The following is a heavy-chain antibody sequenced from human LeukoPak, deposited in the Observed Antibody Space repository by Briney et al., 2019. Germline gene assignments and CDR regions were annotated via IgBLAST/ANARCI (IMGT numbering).Heavy chain of an antibody. CDR3: ARDSNWSLDY. J-gene: IGHJ4*02. CDR1: GFTFSSQW. V-gene: IGHV3-7*01. CDR2: IKRDGSAE. D-gene: IGHD1-1*01. Sequence: PGGSLRLSCAASGFTFSSQWMSWVRQAPGKGLEWVANIKRDGSAEYYVDSVKGRFTISRDNAKNSLYLQMNSQRAEDTAVYFCARDSNWSLDYWGQGTLVTVSS.